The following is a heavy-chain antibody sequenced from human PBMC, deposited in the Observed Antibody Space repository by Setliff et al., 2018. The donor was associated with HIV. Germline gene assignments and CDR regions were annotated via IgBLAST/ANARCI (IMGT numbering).Heavy chain of an antibody. D-gene: IGHD3-22*01. CDR1: GFTFDDYA. CDR3: AKAIGSSGYYYIGAFDI. J-gene: IGHJ3*02. V-gene: IGHV3-9*03. Sequence: PGGSLRLSCAASGFTFDDYAMHWVRQAPGKGLEWVSGISWNSGTIGYADSVKGRFTISRDNAKNSLYLQMNSLRAEDMALYYCAKAIGSSGYYYIGAFDIWGQGTMVTVS. CDR2: ISWNSGTI.